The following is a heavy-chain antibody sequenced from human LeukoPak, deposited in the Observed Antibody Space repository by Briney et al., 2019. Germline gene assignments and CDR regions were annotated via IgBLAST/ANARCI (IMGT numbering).Heavy chain of an antibody. Sequence: GSLRLSCAASGFTFSSYAMSWVRQAPGKGLEWVSAISGSGGSTYYADSVKGRFTISRDNSKNTLYLQMNSLRAEDTAVYYCAKAPRWFGELAEWGQGTLVTVSS. CDR1: GFTFSSYA. CDR3: AKAPRWFGELAE. CDR2: ISGSGGST. V-gene: IGHV3-23*01. J-gene: IGHJ4*02. D-gene: IGHD3-10*01.